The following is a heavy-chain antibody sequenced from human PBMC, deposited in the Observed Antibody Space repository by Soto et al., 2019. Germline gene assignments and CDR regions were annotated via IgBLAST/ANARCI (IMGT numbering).Heavy chain of an antibody. CDR3: APQAFDY. Sequence: PGGSLRLSSAASGFTFSNYGMHWVRQAPGKGLEWVAFVWLDGSNKYYADSVRDRFTISRVNSKNTLYLQMNSLRAEDTAVYHCAPQAFDYWGQGTLVTVSS. CDR2: VWLDGSNK. V-gene: IGHV3-30*02. CDR1: GFTFSNYG. J-gene: IGHJ4*02.